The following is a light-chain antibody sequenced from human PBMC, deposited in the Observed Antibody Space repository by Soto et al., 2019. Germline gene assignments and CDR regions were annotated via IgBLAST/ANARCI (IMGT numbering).Light chain of an antibody. Sequence: DIQMTQSPSTLSASVGDRVTITCRASQSISNWLAWYQQKPGKAPKLLIYKTSNLDSGVPSRFSGSGSGTEFFLTISSLQPDDFATYYCQQYKSFSLTFGGGTRVEVE. J-gene: IGKJ4*01. V-gene: IGKV1-5*03. CDR2: KTS. CDR3: QQYKSFSLT. CDR1: QSISNW.